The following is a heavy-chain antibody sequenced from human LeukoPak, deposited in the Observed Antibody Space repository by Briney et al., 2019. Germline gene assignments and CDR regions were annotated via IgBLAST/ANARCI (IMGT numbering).Heavy chain of an antibody. V-gene: IGHV4-34*01. D-gene: IGHD6-6*01. CDR3: ARHVKWEYSSSSWTYYYYYMDV. J-gene: IGHJ6*03. CDR1: GGSFSNYY. CDR2: INHSGST. Sequence: PSETLSLTCAVYGGSFSNYYWSWIRQPPGKGLEWIGEINHSGSTNYNPSLKSRVTISLDTSKNQFSLKLNSVTAADTAVYYCARHVKWEYSSSSWTYYYYYMDVWGKGTTVTVSS.